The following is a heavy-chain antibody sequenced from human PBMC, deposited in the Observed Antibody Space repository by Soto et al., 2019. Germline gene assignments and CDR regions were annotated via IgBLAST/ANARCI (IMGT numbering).Heavy chain of an antibody. D-gene: IGHD1-1*01. CDR1: GFTFTDYY. CDR2: LNCNSGGT. Sequence: QVQLVQSGAEVKKPGASVKVSCKASGFTFTDYYMHWVRQAPGQGLEWMGWLNCNSGGTSVARRFQGYVTLTRDTSITTAYMELNSLKSDDTAVYYCARVHRRDHQNAMDVWGQGTTVIVSS. J-gene: IGHJ6*02. CDR3: ARVHRRDHQNAMDV. V-gene: IGHV1-2*04.